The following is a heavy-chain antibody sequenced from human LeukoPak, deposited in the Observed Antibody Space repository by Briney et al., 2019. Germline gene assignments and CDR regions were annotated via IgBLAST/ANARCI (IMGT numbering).Heavy chain of an antibody. CDR2: IKEDGSET. J-gene: IGHJ3*02. V-gene: IGHV3-7*03. CDR3: AKDILVGYGDYVGAFDI. Sequence: QPGGSLRLSCAVSEFTFSNYWMTRVRQAPGKGLEWVANIKEDGSETFYVDSVKGRFTISRDSARNSLYLQMNSLRAEDTALYYCAKDILVGYGDYVGAFDIWGQGTMVTVSS. CDR1: EFTFSNYW. D-gene: IGHD4-17*01.